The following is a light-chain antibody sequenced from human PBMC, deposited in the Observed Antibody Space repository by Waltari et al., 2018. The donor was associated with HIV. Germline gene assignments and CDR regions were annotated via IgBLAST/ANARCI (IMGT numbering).Light chain of an antibody. V-gene: IGKV1-39*01. J-gene: IGKJ2*01. CDR2: AAS. Sequence: DLQLTPSPSSLSASVADRVTITCRASQSISSYLNWYQQNPGKAPKLLIYAASSLQSGVPSRFSGSGSGTDVTLTSRSLHPEDFATYDCQQSYSTPVTFGQGTKLEIK. CDR1: QSISSY. CDR3: QQSYSTPVT.